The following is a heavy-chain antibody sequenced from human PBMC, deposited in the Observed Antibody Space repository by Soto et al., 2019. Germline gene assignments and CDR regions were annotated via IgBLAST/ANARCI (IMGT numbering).Heavy chain of an antibody. J-gene: IGHJ4*02. CDR2: IVPNSGGA. CDR3: ARGFLYYSDGDCYLDH. CDR1: GYTFTGFY. V-gene: IGHV1-2*02. Sequence: QVQLVQSGAEVKKPGASVKVSCKASGYTFTGFYMHWVRQAPGQGLEWMGWIVPNSGGASYAQKFQGRVTMTRDTSIRIVYMELRNLTSDDTAVYYCARGFLYYSDGDCYLDHWGQGSLVTVSS. D-gene: IGHD2-21*02.